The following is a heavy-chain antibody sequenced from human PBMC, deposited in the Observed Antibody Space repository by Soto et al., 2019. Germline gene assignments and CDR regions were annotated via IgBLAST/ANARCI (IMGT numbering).Heavy chain of an antibody. V-gene: IGHV1-24*01. CDR1: VYRKTVVF. J-gene: IGHJ3*02. Sequence: KSAVYRKTVVFSHCRLHANRKGLEWMGGFDPEDGETIYAQKFQGRVTMTEDTSTDTAYMHLSSLISEDRAVHLCATRRWCSGGSCYAVDIWGQGTMVTVS. CDR2: FDPEDGET. D-gene: IGHD2-15*01. CDR3: ATRRWCSGGSCYAVDI.